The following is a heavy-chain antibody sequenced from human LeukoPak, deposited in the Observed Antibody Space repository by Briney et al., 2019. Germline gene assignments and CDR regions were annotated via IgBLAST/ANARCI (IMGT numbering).Heavy chain of an antibody. CDR2: INPNSGGT. CDR3: AREAPSIAARRSEYYFDY. D-gene: IGHD6-6*01. Sequence: ASMKVSCKASGYTFTGYYMHWVRQAPGQGLEWMGWINPNSGGTNYAQKFQGRVTMTRDTSISTAYMELSRLRSDDTAVYYCAREAPSIAARRSEYYFDYWGQGTLVTVSS. CDR1: GYTFTGYY. J-gene: IGHJ4*02. V-gene: IGHV1-2*02.